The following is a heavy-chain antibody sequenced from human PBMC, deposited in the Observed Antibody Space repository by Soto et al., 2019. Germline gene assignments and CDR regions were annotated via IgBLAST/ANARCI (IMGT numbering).Heavy chain of an antibody. J-gene: IGHJ6*02. Sequence: SETLSLTCTVSGGSISRSSYYWGWIRQAPGKGLEWIGSIYYSGSTYYNPSLKSRVTISVDTSKNQFSLKLSSVTAADTAVYYCARQVFVGATDYYYYGIDSLRQGITVSV. CDR3: ARQVFVGATDYYYYGIDS. CDR1: GGSISRSSYY. CDR2: IYYSGST. V-gene: IGHV4-39*01. D-gene: IGHD1-26*01.